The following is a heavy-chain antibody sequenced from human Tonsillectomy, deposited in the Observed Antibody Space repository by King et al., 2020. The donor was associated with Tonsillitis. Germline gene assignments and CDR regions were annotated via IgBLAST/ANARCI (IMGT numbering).Heavy chain of an antibody. V-gene: IGHV3-11*06. J-gene: IGHJ3*02. CDR3: ASPGGHEGDAFDI. Sequence: VQLVESGGGLVKPGGSLRLSCAASGFTFSDYYMSWIRQAPGKGLDWVSYISSSGSYTNYADSVKGRFTISRDNAKNLLYLQMNSLRAEDTAVYYCASPGGHEGDAFDIWGQGTMVTVSS. CDR1: GFTFSDYY. D-gene: IGHD3-10*01. CDR2: ISSSGSYT.